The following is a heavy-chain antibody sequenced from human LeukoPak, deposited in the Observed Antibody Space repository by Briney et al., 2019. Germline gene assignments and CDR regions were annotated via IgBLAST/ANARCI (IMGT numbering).Heavy chain of an antibody. Sequence: GGSPTLSCAASGFTFSSYAMSWVRHAPGKGLEWVSAISGSGGSTYYADSVKGRFTIYRDNSKDTLYLQMNSLRAEDTAVDYCAKSTGCDLERSDYWGQGTLVTVSS. D-gene: IGHD1-1*01. V-gene: IGHV3-23*01. CDR2: ISGSGGST. CDR3: AKSTGCDLERSDY. CDR1: GFTFSSYA. J-gene: IGHJ4*02.